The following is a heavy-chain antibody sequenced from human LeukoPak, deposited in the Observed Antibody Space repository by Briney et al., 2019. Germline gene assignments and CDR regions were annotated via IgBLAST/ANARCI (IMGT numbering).Heavy chain of an antibody. CDR2: IYYSGST. J-gene: IGHJ3*02. CDR3: ARVRPPTYCGGDCYRGDAFDI. V-gene: IGHV4-30-4*07. Sequence: SETLSLTCAVSGGSISSGGYSWSWIRQPPGKGLEWIGYIYYSGSTYYNPSLKSRVTISVDTSKNQFSLKLSSVTAADTAVYYCARVRPPTYCGGDCYRGDAFDIWGQGTMVTVSS. CDR1: GGSISSGGYS. D-gene: IGHD2-21*02.